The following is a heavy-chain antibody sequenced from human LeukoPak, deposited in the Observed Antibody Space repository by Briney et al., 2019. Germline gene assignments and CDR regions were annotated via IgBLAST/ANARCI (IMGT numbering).Heavy chain of an antibody. J-gene: IGHJ4*02. Sequence: GGSLRLSCAASGFTFSNYSMNWVRQAPGKGLEWISYISSSGTIYYVDSVKGRFTISRDNAKNPLYLQMNSLRAEDTAVYYCAREWPRADYIFDYWGQGTLVTVSS. CDR3: AREWPRADYIFDY. V-gene: IGHV3-48*01. CDR2: ISSSGTI. D-gene: IGHD4-11*01. CDR1: GFTFSNYS.